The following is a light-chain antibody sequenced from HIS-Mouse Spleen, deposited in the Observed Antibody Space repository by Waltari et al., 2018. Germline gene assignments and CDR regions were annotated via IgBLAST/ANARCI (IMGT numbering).Light chain of an antibody. V-gene: IGLV2-23*01. CDR3: CSYAGSSTWV. J-gene: IGLJ3*02. CDR2: EGS. CDR1: SSDVGSYNL. Sequence: QSALTQPASVSGSPGQSITISCTGTSSDVGSYNLVSWYQQHPGKTPKLMFYEGSKRPSGVSNRFSGSKSGHTASLTISVLQAEDEADYYCCSYAGSSTWVFGGGTKLTVL.